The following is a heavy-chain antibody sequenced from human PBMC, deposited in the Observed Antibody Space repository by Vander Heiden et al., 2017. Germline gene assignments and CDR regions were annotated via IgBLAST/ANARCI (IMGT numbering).Heavy chain of an antibody. CDR1: FTSYY. CDR3: ARSRPQHWYFDL. V-gene: IGHV1-46*01. J-gene: IGHJ2*01. D-gene: IGHD2-2*01. CDR2: INPSGGST. Sequence: FTSYYLHWMRQAPGQGLEWMGIINPSGGSTSYAQKFQGRVTMTRDTSTSTVYMELSSLRSEDTAGYYCARSRPQHWYFDLWGRGPLGTVAS.